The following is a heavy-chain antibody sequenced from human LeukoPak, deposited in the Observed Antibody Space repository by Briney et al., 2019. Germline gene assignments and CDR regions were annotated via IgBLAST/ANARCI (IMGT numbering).Heavy chain of an antibody. D-gene: IGHD3-3*01. V-gene: IGHV4-34*01. CDR1: GGSISNYY. CDR3: ARGRITIFGVVPNSDAFDI. Sequence: SETLSLTCTVSGGSISNYYWSWIRQPPGKGLEWIGEINHSGSTNYNPSLKSRVTISVDTSKNQFSLKLSSVTAADTAVYYCARGRITIFGVVPNSDAFDIWGQGTMVTVSS. J-gene: IGHJ3*02. CDR2: INHSGST.